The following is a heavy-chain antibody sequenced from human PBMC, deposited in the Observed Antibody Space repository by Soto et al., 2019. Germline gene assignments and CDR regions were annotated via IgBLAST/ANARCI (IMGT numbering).Heavy chain of an antibody. CDR1: GGSISSSNW. D-gene: IGHD6-19*01. CDR3: ARPRTGRGRIAVAGKRDYYYGMDV. J-gene: IGHJ6*02. V-gene: IGHV4-4*02. Sequence: PSETLSLTCAVSGGSISSSNWWSWVRQPPGKGLEWIGEIYHSGSTNYNPSLKSRVTISVGKSKNQFSLKLSSVTAADTAVYYCARPRTGRGRIAVAGKRDYYYGMDVWGQGTTVTVSS. CDR2: IYHSGST.